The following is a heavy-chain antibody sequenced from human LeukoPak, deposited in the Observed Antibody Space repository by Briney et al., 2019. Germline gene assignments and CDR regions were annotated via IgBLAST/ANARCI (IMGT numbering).Heavy chain of an antibody. J-gene: IGHJ4*02. CDR2: IKSDGSNT. CDR3: ARDKGRRVGATTGAHSFDY. D-gene: IGHD1-26*01. CDR1: GFTFSNYW. V-gene: IGHV3-74*01. Sequence: GGSLRLSCAASGFTFSNYWMRWVRQAPGKGLEWVARIKSDGSNTGYADYVKGRFTISRDNAKNKLNLQMNSLRAEDTAVYYCARDKGRRVGATTGAHSFDYWGQGTLVTVSS.